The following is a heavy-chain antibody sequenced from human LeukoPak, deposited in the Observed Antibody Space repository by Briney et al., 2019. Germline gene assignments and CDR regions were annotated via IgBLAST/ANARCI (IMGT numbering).Heavy chain of an antibody. CDR2: ITTKPDNYAP. Sequence: GGSLRLSCAASGFIFSGSDIHWVRQASGKGLEWVGRITTKPDNYAPAYAASVKGRFTISRDDSESTAYLQMNSLKTEDTAVYYCTTYRSGHYWGQGTLVTVSS. V-gene: IGHV3-73*01. D-gene: IGHD6-19*01. J-gene: IGHJ4*02. CDR1: GFIFSGSD. CDR3: TTYRSGHY.